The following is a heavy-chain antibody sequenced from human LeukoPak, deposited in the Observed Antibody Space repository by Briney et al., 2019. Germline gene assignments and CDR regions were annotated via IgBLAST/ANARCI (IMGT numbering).Heavy chain of an antibody. CDR2: IYYTGST. J-gene: IGHJ4*02. D-gene: IGHD6-6*01. Sequence: PSETLSLTCTVSGGSISSYYWSWIRQPPGKGQEWIGYIYYTGSTNYTPSLTSRVNISVDTSKNQFSLNLTAVTAADTAVYYCARWGSIAVARFDYWGQGTLVTVSS. CDR1: GGSISSYY. V-gene: IGHV4-59*01. CDR3: ARWGSIAVARFDY.